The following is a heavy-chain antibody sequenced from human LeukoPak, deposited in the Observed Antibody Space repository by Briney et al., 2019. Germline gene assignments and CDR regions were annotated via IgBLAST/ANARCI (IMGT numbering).Heavy chain of an antibody. CDR2: VNSDGSTT. J-gene: IGHJ4*02. CDR3: ARGYYSSSRFDS. D-gene: IGHD6-13*01. Sequence: GGSLRLSCAASGFPFSNYWMHWVRQAPGKGLVWVSRVNSDGSTTNYADSVKGRFTISRDNAENTLYMIMNSLRPEDTAVYYCARGYYSSSRFDSWGQGTLVTVSS. V-gene: IGHV3-74*01. CDR1: GFPFSNYW.